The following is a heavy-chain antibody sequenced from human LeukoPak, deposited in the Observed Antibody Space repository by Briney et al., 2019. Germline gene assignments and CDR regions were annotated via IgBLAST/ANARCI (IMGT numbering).Heavy chain of an antibody. J-gene: IGHJ4*02. V-gene: IGHV3-21*01. CDR2: ISSSSSYI. D-gene: IGHD2-2*01. Sequence: GGSLRLSCAASGFTFSNYNMNWVRQAPGKGLEWVSSISSSSSYIYYADSVKGRFTISSDNAKNSLYLQMNSLRAEDTAVYYCARDACSTTNCYLAYWGQGTLVTVSS. CDR1: GFTFSNYN. CDR3: ARDACSTTNCYLAY.